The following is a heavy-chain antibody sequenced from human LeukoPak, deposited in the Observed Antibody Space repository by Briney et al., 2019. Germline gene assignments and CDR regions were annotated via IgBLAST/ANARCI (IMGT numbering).Heavy chain of an antibody. CDR2: IYYSGST. CDR3: ARDSSSWWFDY. D-gene: IGHD6-13*01. Sequence: PSETLSLTCTVSGGSISSYYWSWIRQPPGKGLEWIGYIYYSGSTNYNPSLKSRVTMSVDTSKNQFSLKLSSVTAADTAVYYCARDSSSWWFDYWGQGTLVTVSS. CDR1: GGSISSYY. J-gene: IGHJ4*02. V-gene: IGHV4-59*12.